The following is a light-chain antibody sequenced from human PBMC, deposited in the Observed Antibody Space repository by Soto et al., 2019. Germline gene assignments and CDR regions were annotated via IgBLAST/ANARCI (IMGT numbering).Light chain of an antibody. V-gene: IGLV2-14*03. CDR2: DVS. J-gene: IGLJ2*01. CDR1: STDIGSYNY. CDR3: SSYGASSTL. Sequence: QSALTQPASLSGSPGQSITISCTGTSTDIGSYNYVSWYQQHPGKAPKLMIFDVSYRPSGISDRFSGSKSGNTASLTISGLQPEDEADYYCSSYGASSTLFGGGTTVTVL.